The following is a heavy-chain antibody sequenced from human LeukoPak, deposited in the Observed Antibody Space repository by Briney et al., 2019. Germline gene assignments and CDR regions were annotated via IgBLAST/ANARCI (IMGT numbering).Heavy chain of an antibody. Sequence: PGRSLRLSCAASGFTFSSYGMHWVRQAPGKGLEWVAVISYDGSNKYYADSVKGRFTISRDNSKNTPYLQMNSLRAEDTAVYYCAKTQTLYDSSGYYLGYWGQGTLVTVSS. V-gene: IGHV3-30*18. CDR3: AKTQTLYDSSGYYLGY. CDR1: GFTFSSYG. D-gene: IGHD3-22*01. J-gene: IGHJ4*02. CDR2: ISYDGSNK.